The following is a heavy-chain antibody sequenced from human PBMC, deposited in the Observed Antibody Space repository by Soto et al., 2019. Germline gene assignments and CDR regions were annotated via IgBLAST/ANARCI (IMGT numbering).Heavy chain of an antibody. D-gene: IGHD6-13*01. Sequence: PGGSLRLSCAASGFTFSNAWMNWVRQAPGKGLEWVGRIKSKTDGGTTDYAAPVKGRFTISRDDSKNTLYLQMNSLKTEDTAVYYCTTRGSSWFYGRYYYYGMDVWGQGTTVTVSS. V-gene: IGHV3-15*07. CDR3: TTRGSSWFYGRYYYYGMDV. J-gene: IGHJ6*02. CDR1: GFTFSNAW. CDR2: IKSKTDGGTT.